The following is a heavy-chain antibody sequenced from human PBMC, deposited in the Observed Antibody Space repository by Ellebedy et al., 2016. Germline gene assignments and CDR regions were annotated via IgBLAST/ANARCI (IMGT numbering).Heavy chain of an antibody. CDR3: ARHKFARWGSTFDY. CDR2: IYYSGST. V-gene: IGHV4-59*08. CDR1: GGSMSSYY. Sequence: SETLSLTCTVSGGSMSSYYWSWIRQTPGKGLEWIGHIYYSGSTNYNPSLKSRVTISVDTSKNQFSLKLSSVTAADTALFYCARHKFARWGSTFDYWGQGTLVTVTS. D-gene: IGHD3-16*01. J-gene: IGHJ4*02.